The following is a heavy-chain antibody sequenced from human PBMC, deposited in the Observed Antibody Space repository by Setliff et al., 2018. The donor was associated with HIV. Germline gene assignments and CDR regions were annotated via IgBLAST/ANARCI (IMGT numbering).Heavy chain of an antibody. Sequence: SETLSLTCTVSGYSISSDYYWGWIRQPPGKGLEWIGSVYHSGAAYYNPSLKSRVIISLDTSKNQFSLKLSSVTAADTAVYYCARATPGYNYGSRHAFDIWGQGTKVTVSS. CDR3: ARATPGYNYGSRHAFDI. CDR1: GYSISSDYY. D-gene: IGHD5-18*01. J-gene: IGHJ3*02. V-gene: IGHV4-38-2*02. CDR2: VYHSGAA.